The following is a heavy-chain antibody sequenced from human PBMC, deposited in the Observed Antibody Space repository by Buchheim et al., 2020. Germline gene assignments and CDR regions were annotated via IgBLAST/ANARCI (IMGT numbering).Heavy chain of an antibody. J-gene: IGHJ4*02. CDR3: ARLIAAAGDKEDY. V-gene: IGHV3-48*01. CDR1: GFTFSSYS. CDR2: ISSSSSTI. Sequence: EVQLVESGGGLVQPGGSLRLSCAASGFTFSSYSMNWVRQAPGKGLEWVSYISSSSSTIYYADYVKGRFTISRDNAKNSLYLQMNSLRAEDTAVYYCARLIAAAGDKEDYWGQGTL. D-gene: IGHD6-13*01.